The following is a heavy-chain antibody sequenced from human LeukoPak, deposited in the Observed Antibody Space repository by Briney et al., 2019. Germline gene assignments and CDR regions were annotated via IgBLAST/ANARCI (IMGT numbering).Heavy chain of an antibody. D-gene: IGHD1-26*01. V-gene: IGHV4-59*08. CDR3: ARLLRPGGRKGDAFDI. CDR2: FYDSGDF. J-gene: IGHJ3*02. CDR1: GGSISGHH. Sequence: SQTLSLTCTVFGGSISGHHWTWIRQPPGTGLEWIGYFYDSGDFNYNPSLKSRVTIWMDMSNNQFSLTMSSVTAADTAMYYCARLLRPGGRKGDAFDIWGQGTLVTVSS.